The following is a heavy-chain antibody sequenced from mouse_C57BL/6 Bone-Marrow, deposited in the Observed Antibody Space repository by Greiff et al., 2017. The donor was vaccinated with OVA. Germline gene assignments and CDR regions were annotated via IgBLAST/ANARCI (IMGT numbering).Heavy chain of an antibody. CDR2: IYPGSGST. J-gene: IGHJ1*03. V-gene: IGHV1-55*01. CDR3: ARIYYYGKGYWYFDV. CDR1: GYTFTSYW. Sequence: QVQLQQPGAELVKPGASVKMSCKASGYTFTSYWITWVKQRPGQGLEWIGDIYPGSGSTNYNEKFKSKATLTVDTSSSTAYMQLSSLTSEDSAVYYCARIYYYGKGYWYFDVWGTGTTVTVSS. D-gene: IGHD1-1*01.